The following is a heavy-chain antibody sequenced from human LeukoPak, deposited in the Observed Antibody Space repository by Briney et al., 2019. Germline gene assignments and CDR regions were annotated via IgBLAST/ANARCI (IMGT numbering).Heavy chain of an antibody. Sequence: GGSLRLSCAASVFTFSMYAVSWVRQAPGKGLQGVSSITSRGESTWYVDSVKGRFTITGDNSENPLYLQMHSLRAEDTAVYYCARDRPNYYGSDGHYYRRDGDYWGRGTLVSVSS. CDR3: ARDRPNYYGSDGHYYRRDGDY. V-gene: IGHV3-23*01. J-gene: IGHJ4*02. D-gene: IGHD3-22*01. CDR1: VFTFSMYA. CDR2: ITSRGEST.